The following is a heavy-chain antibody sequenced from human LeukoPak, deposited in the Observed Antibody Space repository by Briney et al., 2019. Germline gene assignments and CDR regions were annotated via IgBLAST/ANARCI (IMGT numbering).Heavy chain of an antibody. D-gene: IGHD6-19*01. CDR2: ISAYNGNT. CDR1: GYTFTSYG. Sequence: ASVKVSCKASGYTFTSYGISWVRQAPGQGLEWMGWISAYNGNTNYAQKLQGRVTMTTDTSTSTAYMELRSLRAEDTALYYCAKDLLSSGWYFPHAFDYWGQGTLVTVSS. V-gene: IGHV1-18*01. CDR3: AKDLLSSGWYFPHAFDY. J-gene: IGHJ4*02.